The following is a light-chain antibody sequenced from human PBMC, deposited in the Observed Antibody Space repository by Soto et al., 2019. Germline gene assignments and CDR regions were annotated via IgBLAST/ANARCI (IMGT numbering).Light chain of an antibody. CDR1: QSLLHRNGNSY. CDR2: LAS. CDR3: MQALQASFT. J-gene: IGKJ3*01. V-gene: IGKV2-28*01. Sequence: DIVMTQSPLSLSVTPGEAASIFCRCSQSLLHRNGNSYLDWYLQRPGQSPQLVISLASNRASGVPDRFSGSGSGTDFTLHISRVEAEDVGVYYCMQALQASFTFGPGTKVDL.